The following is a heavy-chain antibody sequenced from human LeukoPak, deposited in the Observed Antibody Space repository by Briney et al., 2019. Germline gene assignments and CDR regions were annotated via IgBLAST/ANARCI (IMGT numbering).Heavy chain of an antibody. Sequence: GGSLRLSCAASGFTVSSNYMSWVRQAPGKGLEWVAVISYDGSYKNYADSVKGRFTISRDNSKNTLYLEMNSLRAEDTAVYYCAKESFPVWGQGTLVTVSS. V-gene: IGHV3-30*18. CDR1: GFTVSSNY. CDR2: ISYDGSYK. D-gene: IGHD2/OR15-2a*01. CDR3: AKESFPV. J-gene: IGHJ4*02.